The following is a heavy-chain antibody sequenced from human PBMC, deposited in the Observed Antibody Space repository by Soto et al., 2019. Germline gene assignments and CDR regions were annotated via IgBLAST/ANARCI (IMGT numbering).Heavy chain of an antibody. D-gene: IGHD5-18*01. Sequence: ASVKVSCKVSGYTLTELSMHWLRQAPGKGLEWMGGFDPEDGETIYAQKFQGRVTMTEDTSTDTAYMELSSLRSEDTAVYYCATAKISGYSYHDYFDVWGQGTMVTVPS. CDR1: GYTLTELS. V-gene: IGHV1-24*01. CDR3: ATAKISGYSYHDYFDV. J-gene: IGHJ3*01. CDR2: FDPEDGET.